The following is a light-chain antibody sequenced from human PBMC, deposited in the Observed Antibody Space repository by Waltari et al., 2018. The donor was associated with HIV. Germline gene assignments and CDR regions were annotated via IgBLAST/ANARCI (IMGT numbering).Light chain of an antibody. J-gene: IGLJ1*01. V-gene: IGLV2-14*03. CDR1: SSDVGGYNY. CDR3: SSYTSSSTYNYV. CDR2: DVS. Sequence: QSALTQPASVSGSPGQSITISCTGTSSDVGGYNYVSWYQQHPGKAPKLMIYDVSNRPAGVSNRFSGSKSCNTASLTISGLQAEDEADYYCSSYTSSSTYNYVFGTGTKVTVL.